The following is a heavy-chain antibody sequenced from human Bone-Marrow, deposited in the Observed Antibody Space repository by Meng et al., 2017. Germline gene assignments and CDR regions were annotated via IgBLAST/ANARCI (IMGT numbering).Heavy chain of an antibody. CDR2: ISSDGITT. CDR1: GFSFSRYW. Sequence: GGSLRLSCAASGFSFSRYWMHWVRQAPEKGLVWVSRISSDGITTEYADSVRGRFTTSRDNAKNTLYLQMNSLRAEDTAVYYCARIRGDHYDFWSGYYGLDYWGQGTLVTVSS. J-gene: IGHJ4*02. V-gene: IGHV3-74*03. D-gene: IGHD3-3*01. CDR3: ARIRGDHYDFWSGYYGLDY.